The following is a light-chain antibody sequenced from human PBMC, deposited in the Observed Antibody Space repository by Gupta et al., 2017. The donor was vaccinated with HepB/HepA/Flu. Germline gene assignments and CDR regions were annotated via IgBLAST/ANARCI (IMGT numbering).Light chain of an antibody. Sequence: ELVLTQSPGTLSLSPGERATLSCRASQSVSSSYLAWYQQKPGQAPRLLIYGASSRATGIPDRFSGSGYGTDFTLTISRREPEDFAVYYCQQYGSSSTWTFGQGTKVEIK. CDR2: GAS. J-gene: IGKJ1*01. V-gene: IGKV3-20*01. CDR1: QSVSSSY. CDR3: QQYGSSSTWT.